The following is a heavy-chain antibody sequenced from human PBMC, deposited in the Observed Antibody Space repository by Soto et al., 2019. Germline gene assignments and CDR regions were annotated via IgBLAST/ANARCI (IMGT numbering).Heavy chain of an antibody. V-gene: IGHV3-23*01. CDR3: ARSLGPSSHFFDY. CDR2: VSDST. CDR1: GFTFSSYA. Sequence: EVHLLDSGGGLVQPGGSLRLSCAASGFTFSSYAMSWVRQAPGMGLEWVSTVSDSTYYADSVRGRFAISRDNSENTLYLQLNSLRVEDSAVYYCARSLGPSSHFFDYWGQGTLVTVSS. J-gene: IGHJ4*02. D-gene: IGHD3-16*01.